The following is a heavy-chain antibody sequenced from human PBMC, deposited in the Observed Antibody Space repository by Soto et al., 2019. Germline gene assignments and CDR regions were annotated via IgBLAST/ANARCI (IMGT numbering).Heavy chain of an antibody. CDR1: GFTFSSYA. J-gene: IGHJ5*02. V-gene: IGHV3-30-3*01. Sequence: QVQLVESGGGVVQPGRSLRLSCAASGFTFSSYAMHWVRQAPGKGLEWVAVISYDGSNKYYADSVKGRFTISRDNSKNXLXPQMNSLRAEDTAVYYCARDAWYYDFWSGYGNWFDPWGQGTLVTVSS. CDR3: ARDAWYYDFWSGYGNWFDP. CDR2: ISYDGSNK. D-gene: IGHD3-3*01.